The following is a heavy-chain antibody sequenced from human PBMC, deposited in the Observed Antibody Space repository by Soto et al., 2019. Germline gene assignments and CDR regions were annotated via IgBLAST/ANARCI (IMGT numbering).Heavy chain of an antibody. V-gene: IGHV1-69*08. CDR3: AREVYDSSGYYYEEDDY. CDR1: GGTFSSYT. D-gene: IGHD3-22*01. Sequence: QVQLVQSGAEVKKPGSSVKVSCKASGGTFSSYTISWVRQAPGQGLEWMGRIIPILGIANYAQKFQGRVTITADKSTSTAYMELISLRSEDTAVYYCAREVYDSSGYYYEEDDYWGQGTLVTVSP. J-gene: IGHJ4*02. CDR2: IIPILGIA.